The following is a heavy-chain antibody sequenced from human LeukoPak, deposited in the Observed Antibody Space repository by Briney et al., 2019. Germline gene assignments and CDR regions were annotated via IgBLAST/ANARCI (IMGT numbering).Heavy chain of an antibody. V-gene: IGHV1-69*13. Sequence: SVKVSCKASGGTFSSYAISWVRQAPGQGLEWMGGIIPIFGTANYAQKFQGRVTITADESTSTAYMELSSLRSEDTAVYYCARDSEWRVVVIGIFDYWGQGTLVTVSS. CDR3: ARDSEWRVVVIGIFDY. D-gene: IGHD3-22*01. J-gene: IGHJ4*02. CDR2: IIPIFGTA. CDR1: GGTFSSYA.